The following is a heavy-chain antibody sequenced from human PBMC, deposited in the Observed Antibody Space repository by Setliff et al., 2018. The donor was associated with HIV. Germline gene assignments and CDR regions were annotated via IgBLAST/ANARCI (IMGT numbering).Heavy chain of an antibody. J-gene: IGHJ4*02. D-gene: IGHD3-10*01. Sequence: SETLSLTCAVYGGSFSGYYWSWIRQSPGKGLEWIGEINHTGSTNYIPSLKSRLTISVDTSKNQFSLKLSSVTVADTAVYYCAGGLHYGLGKFDYWGQGTLVTVSS. V-gene: IGHV4-34*01. CDR2: INHTGST. CDR1: GGSFSGYY. CDR3: AGGLHYGLGKFDY.